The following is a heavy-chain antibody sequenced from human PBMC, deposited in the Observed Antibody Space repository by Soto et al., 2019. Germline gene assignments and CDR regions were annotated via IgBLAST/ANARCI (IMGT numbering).Heavy chain of an antibody. D-gene: IGHD3-10*01. Sequence: SETLSLTCTVSGGSISSSDYYWSWIRQPPGKGLEWIGYIYYSGSTYYNPSLKSRVTISVDTSKNQFSLKLSSVTAADTAVYYCAREGPYYYGSGSYGYYGMDVWGQGTTVTVSS. J-gene: IGHJ6*02. CDR3: AREGPYYYGSGSYGYYGMDV. CDR2: IYYSGST. CDR1: GGSISSSDYY. V-gene: IGHV4-30-4*01.